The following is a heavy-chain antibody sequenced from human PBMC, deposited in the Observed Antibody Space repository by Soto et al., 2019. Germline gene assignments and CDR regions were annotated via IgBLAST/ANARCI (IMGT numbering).Heavy chain of an antibody. V-gene: IGHV2-5*02. CDR1: GFSLSTGGMG. D-gene: IGHD2-21*02. Sequence: QITLKESGPRLVKPTQTLTLTCTFSGFSLSTGGMGVGWIRQPPGKALEWLALIYWDGDRRYSPSLMNRLTIAKDTSKNQVVLTMTNMDPVDTATYYCVHSRCGGDCLQSYSSHYYYGMDIWGQGTTVTVSS. J-gene: IGHJ6*02. CDR2: IYWDGDR. CDR3: VHSRCGGDCLQSYSSHYYYGMDI.